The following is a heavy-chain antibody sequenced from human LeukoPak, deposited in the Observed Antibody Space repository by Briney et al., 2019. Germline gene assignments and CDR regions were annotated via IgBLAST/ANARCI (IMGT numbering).Heavy chain of an antibody. CDR2: LSHSGNS. Sequence: SETLSLTCTVSGDSISSGYFWGWIRQTPGTGLEWIGSLSHSGNSHYNPSLQSRVAISIDTSKKQFSLNLSSVTAADTGVYYCARLSSSPYYWGQGTLVTVSS. CDR1: GDSISSGYF. J-gene: IGHJ4*02. CDR3: ARLSSSPYY. V-gene: IGHV4-38-2*02. D-gene: IGHD6-6*01.